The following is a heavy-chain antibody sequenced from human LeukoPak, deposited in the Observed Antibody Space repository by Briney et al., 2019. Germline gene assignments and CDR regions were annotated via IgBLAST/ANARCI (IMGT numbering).Heavy chain of an antibody. V-gene: IGHV4-34*12. CDR1: GGSFSDFY. Sequence: PSETLSLTCAVYGGSFSDFYWSWIRQPPGKGLEWIGEIVHSGSTNYNLSLKSRVSISVDTSKNQFSLRLSFVTAADTAVYFCAGLIPEADYTRYYYYYGMDLWGQGTTVTVSS. CDR3: AGLIPEADYTRYYYYYGMDL. CDR2: IVHSGST. J-gene: IGHJ6*02. D-gene: IGHD4-11*01.